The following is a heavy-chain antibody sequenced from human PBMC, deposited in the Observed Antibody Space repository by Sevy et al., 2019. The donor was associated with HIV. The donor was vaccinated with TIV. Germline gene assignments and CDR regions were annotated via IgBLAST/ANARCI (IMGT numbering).Heavy chain of an antibody. CDR2: ISGSGANT. CDR3: AKHVGNPSGAFDI. J-gene: IGHJ3*02. Sequence: GGSLRLSCVAFGFNFNTYAISWVRQAPGKGLEWVSTISGSGANTFYADSVKGQFTISRDNSQNTMYLQMNSLRADDAAIYYCAKHVGNPSGAFDIWGQGTTVTVSS. D-gene: IGHD3-10*01. V-gene: IGHV3-23*01. CDR1: GFNFNTYA.